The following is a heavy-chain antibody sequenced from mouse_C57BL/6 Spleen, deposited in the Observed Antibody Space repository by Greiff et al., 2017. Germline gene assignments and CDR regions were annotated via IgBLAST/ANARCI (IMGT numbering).Heavy chain of an antibody. V-gene: IGHV5-4*01. J-gene: IGHJ1*03. CDR1: GFTFSSYA. CDR2: ISDGGSYT. D-gene: IGHD1-1*02. CDR3: ARGGGSAVVGDV. Sequence: VQLKESGGGLVKPGGSLKLSCAASGFTFSSYAMSWVRQTPEKRLEWVATISDGGSYTYYPDNVKGRFTISRDNAKNNLYLQMSHLKSEDTAMYYGARGGGSAVVGDVWGKGTTLTVSS.